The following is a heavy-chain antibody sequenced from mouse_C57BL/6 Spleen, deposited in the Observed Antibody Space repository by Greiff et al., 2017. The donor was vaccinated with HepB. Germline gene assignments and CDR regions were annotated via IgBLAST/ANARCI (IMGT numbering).Heavy chain of an antibody. CDR3: ARGSFDY. CDR2: ISSDSSTI. Sequence: EVHLVESGGGLVKPGGSLKLSCAASGFTFSDYGMHWVRQAPEKGLEWVAYISSDSSTIYYADTVKGRFTISRDNATNTLFLQMTSLRSEDTAMYYCARGSFDYWGQGTTLTVSS. CDR1: GFTFSDYG. J-gene: IGHJ2*01. V-gene: IGHV5-17*01.